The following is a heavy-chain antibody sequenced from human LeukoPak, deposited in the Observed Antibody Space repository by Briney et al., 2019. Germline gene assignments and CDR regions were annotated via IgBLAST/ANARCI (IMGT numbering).Heavy chain of an antibody. V-gene: IGHV3-53*01. CDR2: VYSSGGT. Sequence: PGGSLRLSCAASGFTVSSNYMSWVRQAPGKGLEWVATVYSSGGTYYADSVKGRFTVSRDNSKTTLYLQMNSLRADDTAVYYCAKGGPTGSNYFDFWGQGTLVTVSS. CDR1: GFTVSSNY. D-gene: IGHD1-26*01. CDR3: AKGGPTGSNYFDF. J-gene: IGHJ4*02.